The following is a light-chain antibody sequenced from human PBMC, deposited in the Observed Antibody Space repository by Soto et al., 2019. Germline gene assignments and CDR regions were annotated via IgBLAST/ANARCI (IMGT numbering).Light chain of an antibody. J-gene: IGLJ2*01. CDR2: GNI. CDR1: SSNIGAGYD. CDR3: QSYGLSDYVV. V-gene: IGLV1-40*01. Sequence: QSVLTQPPSVSGAPGQRVTISCTGSSSNIGAGYDVHWYQLLPGTAPKLLIYGNIKRPSGVPDRFSGSRSDTSAYLAITGLQAADEADYYCQSYGLSDYVVFGGGTKVTVL.